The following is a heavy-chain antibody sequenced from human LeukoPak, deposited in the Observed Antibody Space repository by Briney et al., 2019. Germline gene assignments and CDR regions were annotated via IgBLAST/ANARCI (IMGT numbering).Heavy chain of an antibody. CDR1: GGSISSSYY. Sequence: PSETLSLTCAVSGGSISSSYYWSWIRQPPGKGLEWIGCIYYSGSTNSNPSLKSRLTISVDTSKNQFSLKLSSVTAADTAVYYCASDPSGGNYFDYWGQGTLVTVSS. D-gene: IGHD2-15*01. CDR2: IYYSGST. V-gene: IGHV4-59*08. J-gene: IGHJ4*02. CDR3: ASDPSGGNYFDY.